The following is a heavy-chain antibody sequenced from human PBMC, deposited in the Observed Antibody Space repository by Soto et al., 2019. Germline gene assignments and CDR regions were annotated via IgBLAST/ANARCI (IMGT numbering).Heavy chain of an antibody. CDR2: ISYDGSNK. V-gene: IGHV3-30*18. Sequence: PGGSLRLSCAASGFTFSSYGMHWVRQAPGKGLEWVAVISYDGSNKYYADSVKGRFTISRDNSKNTLYLQMNSLRAEDTAAYYCAKEHSGYDSLYVDYWGQGTLVTVSS. J-gene: IGHJ4*02. CDR3: AKEHSGYDSLYVDY. D-gene: IGHD5-12*01. CDR1: GFTFSSYG.